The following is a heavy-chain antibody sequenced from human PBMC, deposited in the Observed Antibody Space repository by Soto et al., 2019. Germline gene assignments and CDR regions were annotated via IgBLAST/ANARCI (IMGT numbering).Heavy chain of an antibody. CDR3: ATIVTSTVAGTRDAFDI. CDR1: GDTFKNYA. V-gene: IGHV1-69*13. D-gene: IGHD6-19*01. J-gene: IGHJ3*02. Sequence: GASVKVSWKASGDTFKNYAISWVRQAPGQGLEWMGGIIPIFGKTDYAQTFHGRVTINGDESTYTAHMELRGLRSDDTAVYYCATIVTSTVAGTRDAFDIWGQGKMVTVSS. CDR2: IIPIFGKT.